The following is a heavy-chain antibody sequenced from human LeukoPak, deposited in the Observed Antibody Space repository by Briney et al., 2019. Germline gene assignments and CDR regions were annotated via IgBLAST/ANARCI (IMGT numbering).Heavy chain of an antibody. V-gene: IGHV1-18*01. CDR1: GYTFTSYG. CDR2: ISAYNGNT. D-gene: IGHD3-10*01. CDR3: ARHGSGSYAHGMDV. Sequence: ASVKVSCKASGYTFTSYGMSWVRQAPGQGLEWMGWISAYNGNTNYAQKLQGRVTMTTDTSTSTAYMELRSLRSDDTAVYYCARHGSGSYAHGMDVWGQGTTVTVSS. J-gene: IGHJ6*02.